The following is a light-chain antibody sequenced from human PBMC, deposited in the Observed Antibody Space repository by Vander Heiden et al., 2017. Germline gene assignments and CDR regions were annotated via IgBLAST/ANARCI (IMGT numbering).Light chain of an antibody. Sequence: QSVLTQPPSASGTPGRRVTSPCSGSSSNIGSNTVNWYQKLPGTAPKLLIYRNNQRPSGVPDRFSGSQSGASASLAISGLQSEDEADYYCAAWDDSLNGYVFGTGTKVTAL. CDR1: SSNIGSNT. CDR2: RNN. CDR3: AAWDDSLNGYV. V-gene: IGLV1-44*01. J-gene: IGLJ1*01.